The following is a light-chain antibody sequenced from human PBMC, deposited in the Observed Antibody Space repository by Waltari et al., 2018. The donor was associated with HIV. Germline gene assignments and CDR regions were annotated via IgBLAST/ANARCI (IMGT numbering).Light chain of an antibody. Sequence: QSALTQSPSASGSPGQSVNISFTGANGDISDYNYVSWYQQHSDRPPKLIIFEVTKRPSGVPDRFSSSKSGNTASLFVSGLQPEDEATYFCSSFAGTHKLFGGGTKLTVL. CDR3: SSFAGTHKL. CDR2: EVT. V-gene: IGLV2-8*01. CDR1: NGDISDYNY. J-gene: IGLJ2*01.